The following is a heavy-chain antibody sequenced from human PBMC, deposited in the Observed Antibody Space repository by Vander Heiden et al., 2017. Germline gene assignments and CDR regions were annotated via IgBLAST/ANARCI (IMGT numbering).Heavy chain of an antibody. CDR3: ATDVWSGYQEGRFDY. J-gene: IGHJ4*02. V-gene: IGHV1-69*06. CDR1: GGTFSSYA. Sequence: QVQLVQSGAEVKKPGSSVKVSCKASGGTFSSYAISWVRQAPGQGLEWMGGIIPIFGTANYAQKVQGRVTITADKSTSTAYMELSRLRSEDTAVYYCATDVWSGYQEGRFDYWGQGTLVTVYS. D-gene: IGHD3-3*01. CDR2: IIPIFGTA.